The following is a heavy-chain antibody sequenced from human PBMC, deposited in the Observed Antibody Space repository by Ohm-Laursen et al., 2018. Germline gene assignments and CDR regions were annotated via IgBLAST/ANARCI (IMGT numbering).Heavy chain of an antibody. CDR2: IYYRGST. V-gene: IGHV4-59*01. CDR1: GGSISSYY. J-gene: IGHJ6*02. D-gene: IGHD1-1*01. Sequence: SDTLSLTCTVSGGSISSYYWSWIRQPPGKGLEWIGYIYYRGSTNYNPSLKSRVTISVDTSKNQFSLKLSSVTAADTAVYYCARDLTVTPWNYGMDVWGQGTTVTVS. CDR3: ARDLTVTPWNYGMDV.